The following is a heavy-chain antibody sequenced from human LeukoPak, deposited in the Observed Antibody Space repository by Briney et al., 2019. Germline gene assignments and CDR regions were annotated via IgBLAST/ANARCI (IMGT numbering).Heavy chain of an antibody. CDR3: AVWYVDY. J-gene: IGHJ4*02. V-gene: IGHV3-7*01. CDR2: IKGDGSET. Sequence: GGSLRLSCAASGFTFSSYWMTWVRQAPGKGLEWVADIKGDGSETSYVDSVKGRFTISRDNAENSLYLQMNSLRAEDTALYYCAVWYVDYWGQGTLVTVSS. CDR1: GFTFSSYW.